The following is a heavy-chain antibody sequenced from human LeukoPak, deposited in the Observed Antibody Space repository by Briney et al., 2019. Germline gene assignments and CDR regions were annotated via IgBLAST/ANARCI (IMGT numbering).Heavy chain of an antibody. Sequence: ASVKVSCKASGFTFTSSAMQWVRQARGQRLEWIGWIVVGSGNTNYAQKFRERVTITRDMSTSTAYMELSSLRSEDTAVYYCAAGPVRGGYYYMDVWGKGTTVTVSS. J-gene: IGHJ6*03. V-gene: IGHV1-58*02. D-gene: IGHD6-19*01. CDR3: AAGPVRGGYYYMDV. CDR2: IVVGSGNT. CDR1: GFTFTSSA.